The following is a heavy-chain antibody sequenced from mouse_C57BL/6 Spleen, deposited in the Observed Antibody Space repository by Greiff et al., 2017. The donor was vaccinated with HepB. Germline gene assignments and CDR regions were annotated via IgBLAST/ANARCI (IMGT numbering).Heavy chain of an antibody. J-gene: IGHJ3*01. D-gene: IGHD1-1*01. CDR2: ISDGGSYT. CDR3: ARGGSPWFAY. CDR1: GFTFSSYA. V-gene: IGHV5-4*03. Sequence: DVMLVESGGGLVKPGGSLKLSCAASGFTFSSYAMSWVRQTPEKRLEWVATISDGGSYTYYPDNVKGRFTISRDNAKNNLYLQMSHLKSEDTAMYYCARGGSPWFAYWGQGTLVTVSA.